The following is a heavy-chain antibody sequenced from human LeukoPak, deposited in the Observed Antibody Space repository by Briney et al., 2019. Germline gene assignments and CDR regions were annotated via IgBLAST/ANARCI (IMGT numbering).Heavy chain of an antibody. J-gene: IGHJ6*02. V-gene: IGHV4-39*07. CDR1: GGSISSSSYY. Sequence: SQTLSLTCTVSGGSISSSSYYWGWIRQPPGKGLEWIGSIYYSGSTYYNPSLKSRVTISVDTSKNQFSLKLSSVTAADTAVYYCAREEVIGYYYYGMDVWGQGTTVTVSS. D-gene: IGHD3-16*02. CDR2: IYYSGST. CDR3: AREEVIGYYYYGMDV.